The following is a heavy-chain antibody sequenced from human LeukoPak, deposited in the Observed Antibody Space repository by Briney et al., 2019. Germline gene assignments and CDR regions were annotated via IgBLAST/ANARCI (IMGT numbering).Heavy chain of an antibody. CDR3: GSNTFGGAPYFDY. V-gene: IGHV3-30*04. CDR1: GFTFSSYA. CDR2: ISYDGSNK. Sequence: QPGRSLRLSCAASGFTFSSYAMHWVRQAPGKGLEWVAVISYDGSNKYYADSVKGRFTISRDNSKSTLYLQMNSLRAEDTAVYYCGSNTFGGAPYFDYWGQGTLVTVSS. J-gene: IGHJ4*02. D-gene: IGHD3-16*01.